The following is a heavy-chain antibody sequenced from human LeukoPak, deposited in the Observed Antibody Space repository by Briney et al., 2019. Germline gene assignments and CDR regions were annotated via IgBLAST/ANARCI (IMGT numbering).Heavy chain of an antibody. J-gene: IGHJ3*02. D-gene: IGHD2-21*02. CDR2: INPSGGST. V-gene: IGHV1-46*01. Sequence: GASVKVSCKASGYTFTSYYMHWVRQAPGQGLEWMGIINPSGGSTSYAQKFQGRVTMTRDTSTSTVYMGLSSLRSEDTAVYYCARTVSHEGPNCGGDCSLAFGIWGQGTMVTVSS. CDR1: GYTFTSYY. CDR3: ARTVSHEGPNCGGDCSLAFGI.